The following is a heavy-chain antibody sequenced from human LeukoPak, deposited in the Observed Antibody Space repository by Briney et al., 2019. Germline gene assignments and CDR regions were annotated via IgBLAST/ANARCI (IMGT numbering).Heavy chain of an antibody. Sequence: GGSLRLSCAPSGFTFSSSNMQWVRHSPDRGLEWVALISYDGAKTYYADSVRGRFTISRDNSKNTLFLQMNSLSAEDTAIYYCEGEWFGEPNWGQGTLVTVSS. CDR1: GFTFSSSN. CDR3: EGEWFGEPN. CDR2: ISYDGAKT. V-gene: IGHV3-30*04. D-gene: IGHD3-10*01. J-gene: IGHJ4*02.